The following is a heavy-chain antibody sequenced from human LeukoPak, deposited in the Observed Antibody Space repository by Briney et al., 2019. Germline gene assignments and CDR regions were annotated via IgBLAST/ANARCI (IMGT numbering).Heavy chain of an antibody. CDR2: ITSNGGTT. Sequence: GGSLRLSCSASGFTFSSYVMHWVRQAPGKGLEYVSAITSNGGTTYYADSVKGRFTISRDSSENTLYLQMSSLRAEDTAVFYCVRYYYDSSGYQRYFDYWGQGTLVTVSS. D-gene: IGHD3-22*01. CDR3: VRYYYDSSGYQRYFDY. V-gene: IGHV3-64D*09. J-gene: IGHJ4*02. CDR1: GFTFSSYV.